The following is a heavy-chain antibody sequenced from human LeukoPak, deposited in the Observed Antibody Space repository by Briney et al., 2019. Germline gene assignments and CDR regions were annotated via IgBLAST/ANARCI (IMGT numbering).Heavy chain of an antibody. Sequence: PSETLSLTCAVSGGSISNYYLNWIRQPPGKGLEWIGYINYSGSTNYNSSLKSRVTISIDTSKNQFSLKLSSVTAADTAVYYCARDYFTSYYYYGMDVWGQGTTVTVSS. J-gene: IGHJ6*02. CDR3: ARDYFTSYYYYGMDV. CDR1: GGSISNYY. V-gene: IGHV4-59*01. CDR2: INYSGST. D-gene: IGHD2/OR15-2a*01.